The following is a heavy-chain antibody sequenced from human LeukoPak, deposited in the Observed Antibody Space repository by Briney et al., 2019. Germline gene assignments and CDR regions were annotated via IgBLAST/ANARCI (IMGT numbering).Heavy chain of an antibody. CDR3: AKEMRRYCTNGVCYKTAVAGPFDY. CDR2: ISGSGGST. V-gene: IGHV3-23*01. CDR1: GFTFSSYA. Sequence: GGSLRLSCAASGFTFSSYAMSWVRQAPGKGLEWVSAISGSGGSTYYADSVKGRFTISRDNSKNTLYLQMNSLRAEDTAVYYCAKEMRRYCTNGVCYKTAVAGPFDYWGQGTLVTVSS. J-gene: IGHJ4*02. D-gene: IGHD2-8*01.